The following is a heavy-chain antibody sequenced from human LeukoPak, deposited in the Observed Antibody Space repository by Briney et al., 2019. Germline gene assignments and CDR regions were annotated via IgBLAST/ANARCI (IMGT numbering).Heavy chain of an antibody. D-gene: IGHD6-6*01. J-gene: IGHJ4*02. Sequence: ASVEGSCKASGYTFTGYYMHWVRQAPGQGLEWMGWINPNSAGTNYAQKFQGRVTMTRDTSISTAYMELSRLRSDDTAVYFCRLGSSVWSYFDHWGQGTLVTVSS. CDR3: RLGSSVWSYFDH. CDR1: GYTFTGYY. CDR2: INPNSAGT. V-gene: IGHV1-2*02.